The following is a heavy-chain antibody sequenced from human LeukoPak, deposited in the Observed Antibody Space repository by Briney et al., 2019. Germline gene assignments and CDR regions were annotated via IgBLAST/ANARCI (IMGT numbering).Heavy chain of an antibody. V-gene: IGHV1-18*01. Sequence: ASVKVSCKASGGTFSSYAISWVRQAPGQGLEWMGGISAYNGNTNYAQKLQGRVTMTTDTSTSTAYMELRSLRSDDTAVYYCARGLRYCSGGRCYFSPPYYYYMDVWGKGTTVTISS. D-gene: IGHD2-15*01. CDR3: ARGLRYCSGGRCYFSPPYYYYMDV. CDR2: ISAYNGNT. J-gene: IGHJ6*03. CDR1: GGTFSSYA.